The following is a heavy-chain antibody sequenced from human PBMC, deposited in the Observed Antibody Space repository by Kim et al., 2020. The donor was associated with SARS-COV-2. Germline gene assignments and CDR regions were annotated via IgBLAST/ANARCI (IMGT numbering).Heavy chain of an antibody. V-gene: IGHV4-34*01. Sequence: SETLSLTCAVYGGSFSGYYWSWIRQPPGKGLEWIGEINHSGSTNYNPSLKSRVTISVDTSKNQFSLKLSSVTAADTAVCYCARGSPSYRITIFGVVNPLGLWYWGQGTLVTVSS. CDR3: ARGSPSYRITIFGVVNPLGLWY. CDR1: GGSFSGYY. J-gene: IGHJ4*02. D-gene: IGHD3-3*01. CDR2: INHSGST.